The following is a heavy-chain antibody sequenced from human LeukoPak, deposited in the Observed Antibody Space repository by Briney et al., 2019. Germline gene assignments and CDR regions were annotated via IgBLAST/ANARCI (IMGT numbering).Heavy chain of an antibody. J-gene: IGHJ4*02. D-gene: IGHD2-21*01. CDR2: ISGPSDTI. Sequence: GGSLRLSCAASGFTFSPYPMNWVRQAPGKGLEWVSYISGPSDTIHYADSVKGRFTISRDNAKNSLYLQMNSLRTEDTAIYYCTPVVGDVVFTNPYWGQGTLVTVSS. V-gene: IGHV3-48*04. CDR1: GFTFSPYP. CDR3: TPVVGDVVFTNPY.